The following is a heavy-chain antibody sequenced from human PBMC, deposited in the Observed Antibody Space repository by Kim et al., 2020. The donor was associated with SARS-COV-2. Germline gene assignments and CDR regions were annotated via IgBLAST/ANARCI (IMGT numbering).Heavy chain of an antibody. CDR3: TRVPPYSNSWWDAFD. D-gene: IGHD6-13*01. V-gene: IGHV3-73*01. J-gene: IGHJ3*02. Sequence: GGSLRLSCAAYGFTFSDSAMYWVRQASGKGLEWVGRIRSKANSYATAYDVSVKGRFIISRDDSKNTAYLQMNSLKTEDTAIYYCTRVPPYSNSWWDAFD. CDR2: IRSKANSYAT. CDR1: GFTFSDSA.